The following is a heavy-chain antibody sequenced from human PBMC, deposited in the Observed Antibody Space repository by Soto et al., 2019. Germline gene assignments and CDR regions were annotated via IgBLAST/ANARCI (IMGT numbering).Heavy chain of an antibody. V-gene: IGHV4-39*01. CDR3: ARHVYSSSSYDY. Sequence: QLQLQESGPGLVKPSETLSLTCTVSGGSISSSSYYWGWIRQPPGKGLEWIGSIYYSGSTYYNPSLKSRVTISVDTSKNQFALKLSSVTAADTAVYYCARHVYSSSSYDYWGQGTLVTVSS. J-gene: IGHJ4*02. D-gene: IGHD6-6*01. CDR2: IYYSGST. CDR1: GGSISSSSYY.